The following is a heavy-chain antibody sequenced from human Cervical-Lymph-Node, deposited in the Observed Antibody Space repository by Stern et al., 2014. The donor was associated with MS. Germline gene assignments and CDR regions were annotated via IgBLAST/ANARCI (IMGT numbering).Heavy chain of an antibody. CDR2: IHHSGST. Sequence: QVQLVESGPGLVKPSGTLSLTCTVSGDSVSGRTWWTWVRQSPGKGLEWIGRIHHSGSTDYNPSLKSRVTMSLDTSKNHLSLSLESVTAADTAMYFCARWRGTGLFDYWGQGTLVTVSS. J-gene: IGHJ4*02. V-gene: IGHV4-4*02. CDR1: GDSVSGRTW. D-gene: IGHD3/OR15-3a*01. CDR3: ARWRGTGLFDY.